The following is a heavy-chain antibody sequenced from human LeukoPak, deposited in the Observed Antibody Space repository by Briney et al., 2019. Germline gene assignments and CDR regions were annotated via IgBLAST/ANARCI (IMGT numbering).Heavy chain of an antibody. CDR2: ISAYNGNT. Sequence: ASVKVSCKASGYTFTSYGISWVRQAPGQGLEWMGWISAYNGNTNYAQKLQGRVTMTTDTSTSTAYMELRSLRSDDTAVYYCTRDPASNYYDSSGYYGDAFDIWGQGTMVTVSS. V-gene: IGHV1-18*01. CDR3: TRDPASNYYDSSGYYGDAFDI. J-gene: IGHJ3*02. CDR1: GYTFTSYG. D-gene: IGHD3-22*01.